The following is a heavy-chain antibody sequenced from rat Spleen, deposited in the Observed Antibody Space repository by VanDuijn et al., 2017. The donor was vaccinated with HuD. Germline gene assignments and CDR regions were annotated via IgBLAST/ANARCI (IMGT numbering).Heavy chain of an antibody. Sequence: EVQLVESGGGLVQPGRSMKLSCAASGFTFSNYYMAWVRQAPTKGLEWVASITNTDSSTHYPDSLKGRFTISRDNAKSTLYLQMNSLRSEDTATYYCARGAAQGYFDFWGPGTMVTVSS. J-gene: IGHJ1*01. V-gene: IGHV5-25*01. CDR2: ITNTDSST. D-gene: IGHD1-2*01. CDR3: ARGAAQGYFDF. CDR1: GFTFSNYY.